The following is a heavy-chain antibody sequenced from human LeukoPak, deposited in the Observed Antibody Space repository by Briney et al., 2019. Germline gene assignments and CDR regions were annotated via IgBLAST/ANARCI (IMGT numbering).Heavy chain of an antibody. CDR1: GGSISSYY. J-gene: IGHJ3*02. D-gene: IGHD3-22*01. CDR2: IYYSGST. CDR3: ARGYYYDSSGYWHDAFDI. Sequence: SETLSLTCTVSGGSISSYYWSWIRQPPGKGLERIGYIYYSGSTNYNPSLKTRVTISVDTSKNQFSLKLSSVTAAYTAVYYCARGYYYDSSGYWHDAFDIWGQGTMVTVSS. V-gene: IGHV4-59*08.